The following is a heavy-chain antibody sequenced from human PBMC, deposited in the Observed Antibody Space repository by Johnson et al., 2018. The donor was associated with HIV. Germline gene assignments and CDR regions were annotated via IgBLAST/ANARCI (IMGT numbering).Heavy chain of an antibody. CDR1: GFTFSSYA. D-gene: IGHD3-16*01. Sequence: EVQLVESGGGVVQPGGSLTLSCAASGFTFSSYAMSWVRQAPGKGLEWVSAISGSGGSTYYADSVKGRFTISRDNSKNTLYLQMNSLRAEDTAVHYCAREFGDLRAFDIWGQGTMVTVSS. CDR2: ISGSGGST. CDR3: AREFGDLRAFDI. V-gene: IGHV3-23*04. J-gene: IGHJ3*02.